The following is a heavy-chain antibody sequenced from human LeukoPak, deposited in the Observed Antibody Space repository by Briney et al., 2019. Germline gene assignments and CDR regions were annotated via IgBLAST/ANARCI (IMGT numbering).Heavy chain of an antibody. D-gene: IGHD3-9*01. CDR2: IYTSGST. CDR1: GFTFSDYY. V-gene: IGHV4-4*07. CDR3: AREVRYFDWLPDFDY. J-gene: IGHJ4*02. Sequence: MSGGSLRLSCAASGFTFSDYYWSWIRQPAGKGLEWIGRIYTSGSTNYNPSLKSRVTISVDTSKNQFSLKLSSVTAADTAVYYCAREVRYFDWLPDFDYWGQGTLVTVSS.